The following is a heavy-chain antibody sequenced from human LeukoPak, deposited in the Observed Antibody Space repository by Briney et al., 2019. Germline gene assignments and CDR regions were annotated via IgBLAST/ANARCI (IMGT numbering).Heavy chain of an antibody. CDR2: IRSKAYGGTT. V-gene: IGHV3-49*03. CDR3: SLRGVNIVPFQFDP. D-gene: IGHD2/OR15-2a*01. J-gene: IGHJ5*02. Sequence: GGSLRLSCTASGFTFGDYAMSWFRQAPGKGLEWVGFIRSKAYGGTTEYAASVKGRFTISRDDSRSIAYLQMNSLKTEDTAVYYCSLRGVNIVPFQFDPWGQGTLVTVSS. CDR1: GFTFGDYA.